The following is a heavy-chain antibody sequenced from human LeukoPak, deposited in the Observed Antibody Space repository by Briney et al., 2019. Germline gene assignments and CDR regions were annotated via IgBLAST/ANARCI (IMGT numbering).Heavy chain of an antibody. CDR1: GGSLSGYY. CDR3: ARDRDYGDLDY. CDR2: IYYSGST. J-gene: IGHJ4*02. Sequence: SETLSLTCAVYGGSLSGYYWSWIRQPPGKGLEWIGSIYYSGSTYYNPSLKSRVTISVDTSKNQFSLKLSSVTAADTAVYYCARDRDYGDLDYWGQGTLVTVSS. V-gene: IGHV4-34*01. D-gene: IGHD4-17*01.